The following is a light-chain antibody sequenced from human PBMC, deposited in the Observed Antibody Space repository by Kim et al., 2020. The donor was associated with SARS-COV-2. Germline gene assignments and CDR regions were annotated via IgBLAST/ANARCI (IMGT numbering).Light chain of an antibody. CDR2: AAS. CDR1: QDISSW. Sequence: ASVGDRVTITCRASQDISSWLVWYQQKPGKAPKLLIKAASTLQSGVPSRFSGSGSGTDFTLTISSLQPEDFATYYCQQANSFPWTFGQGTKVDIK. V-gene: IGKV1-12*01. CDR3: QQANSFPWT. J-gene: IGKJ1*01.